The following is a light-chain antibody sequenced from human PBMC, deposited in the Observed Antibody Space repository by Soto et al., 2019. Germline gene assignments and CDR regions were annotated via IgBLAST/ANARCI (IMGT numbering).Light chain of an antibody. V-gene: IGKV1-5*01. CDR2: DAS. Sequence: DIQVTRSPSTLPASVGDRVTITCRGSQNINSWLAWYQQKPGKAPKLLIYDASSLRSGVPSRFSGSGFGTEFTPTISSLQPDDYATYYCKQYNGYCCTFGQGTKVEIX. CDR3: KQYNGYCCT. CDR1: QNINSW. J-gene: IGKJ2*02.